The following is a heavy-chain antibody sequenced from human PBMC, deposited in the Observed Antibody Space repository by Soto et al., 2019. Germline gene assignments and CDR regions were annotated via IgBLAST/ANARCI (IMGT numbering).Heavy chain of an antibody. CDR3: GRHHLFYYDFWSGYLDY. V-gene: IGHV3-30-3*01. D-gene: IGHD3-3*01. CDR1: GFTFSSYA. Sequence: GGSLRLSCAASGFTFSSYAMHWVRQAPGKGLEWVAVISYDGSNKYYADSVKGRFTISRDNSKNTLYLQMNSLRAEDTAVYYCGRHHLFYYDFWSGYLDYWGQGTLVTVSS. J-gene: IGHJ4*02. CDR2: ISYDGSNK.